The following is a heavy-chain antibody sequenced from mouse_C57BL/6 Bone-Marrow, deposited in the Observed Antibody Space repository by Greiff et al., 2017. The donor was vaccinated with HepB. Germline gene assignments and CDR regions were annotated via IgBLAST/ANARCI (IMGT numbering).Heavy chain of an antibody. V-gene: IGHV1-69*01. J-gene: IGHJ2*01. Sequence: QVQLQQPGAELVMPGASVKLSCKASGYTFTSYWMHWVKQRPGQGLEWIGEIDPSDSYTNYNQKFKGKSTLTVDKSSSTAYMQLSSLTSEDSAVYYCARWHYDWDYWGQGTTLTVSS. D-gene: IGHD2-4*01. CDR1: GYTFTSYW. CDR3: ARWHYDWDY. CDR2: IDPSDSYT.